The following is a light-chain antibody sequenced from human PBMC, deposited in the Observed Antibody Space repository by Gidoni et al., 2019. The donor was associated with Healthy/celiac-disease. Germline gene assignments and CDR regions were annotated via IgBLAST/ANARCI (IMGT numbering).Light chain of an antibody. CDR1: QSVSSY. CDR3: QQRSNWLT. Sequence: EIVLTQSPATLTFSPGESATLSCRASQSVSSYLAWYQQKPGQAPRLLVYDASTRATGIPARFSGSGSGTDFTLTISSLEPEDFAVYYCQQRSNWLTFGGGTKVEIK. CDR2: DAS. V-gene: IGKV3-11*01. J-gene: IGKJ4*01.